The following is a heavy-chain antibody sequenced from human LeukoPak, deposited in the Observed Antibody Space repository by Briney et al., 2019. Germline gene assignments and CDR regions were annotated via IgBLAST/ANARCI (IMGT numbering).Heavy chain of an antibody. V-gene: IGHV4-38-2*02. CDR1: GYSISSGYF. CDR3: ARVSYFDSSGYYYYFDY. Sequence: SESLCLTCTVSGYSISSGYFWGWIREPPGKGLEWIGGIYHSGSTYFNPSLKSRVTISVDTSKNQFSLRLSSVTAADTAVYYCARVSYFDSSGYYYYFDYWGQGTLVTLPS. J-gene: IGHJ4*02. D-gene: IGHD3-22*01. CDR2: IYHSGST.